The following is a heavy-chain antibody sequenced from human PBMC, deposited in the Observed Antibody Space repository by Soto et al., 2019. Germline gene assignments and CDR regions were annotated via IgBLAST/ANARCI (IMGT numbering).Heavy chain of an antibody. D-gene: IGHD2-15*01. CDR2: IYYSGST. CDR1: GGSISSSSYY. Sequence: SETLSLTCTVSGGSISSSSYYWGWTRQPPGKGLEWIGSIYYSGSTYYNPSLKSRVTISVDTSKNQFSLKLSSVTAADTAVYYCAIQRVVAATWMNYWGQGTLVTVSS. CDR3: AIQRVVAATWMNY. J-gene: IGHJ4*02. V-gene: IGHV4-39*01.